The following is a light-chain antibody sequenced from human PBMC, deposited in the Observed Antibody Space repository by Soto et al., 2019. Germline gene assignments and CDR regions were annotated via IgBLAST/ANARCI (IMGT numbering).Light chain of an antibody. Sequence: QSALTQPASVSGSPGQSITISCTGTSSDVGGYNYVSWFQQHPGQAPKIVIFEVTHRPSGVSNRFSGSKSGNTASLTISGLQAEDEADYYFSSYTSTNTWVFGGGTKLTVL. CDR1: SSDVGGYNY. V-gene: IGLV2-14*01. J-gene: IGLJ3*02. CDR3: SSYTSTNTWV. CDR2: EVT.